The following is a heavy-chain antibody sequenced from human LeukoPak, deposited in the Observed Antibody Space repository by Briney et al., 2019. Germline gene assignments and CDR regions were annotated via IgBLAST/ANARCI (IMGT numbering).Heavy chain of an antibody. J-gene: IGHJ4*02. D-gene: IGHD5-24*01. V-gene: IGHV4-34*01. CDR2: INHGGGT. CDR1: AGSFSGYY. Sequence: SETLSLTCTVSAGSFSGYYWSWIRQAPGKGLEWIGDINHGGGTNYNPSLKSRVTFSVDTSKSQFSLKMTSVTAADTANYFCAGGGMASLRLFDYWRQGMLVSVSS. CDR3: AGGGMASLRLFDY.